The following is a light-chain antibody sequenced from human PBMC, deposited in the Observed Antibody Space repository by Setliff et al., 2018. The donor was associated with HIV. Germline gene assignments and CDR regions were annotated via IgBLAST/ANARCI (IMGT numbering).Light chain of an antibody. Sequence: SALTQPASVSGSPGQSITISCTGSSSDVGGYNYVSWYQQHPGKAPKLMIYAVSNRPSGVSNRFSGSKSGNTASLTISGLQAEDEADYYCSSYTSSTPLYVFGTGTKATV. J-gene: IGLJ1*01. CDR1: SSDVGGYNY. CDR3: SSYTSSTPLYV. CDR2: AVS. V-gene: IGLV2-14*03.